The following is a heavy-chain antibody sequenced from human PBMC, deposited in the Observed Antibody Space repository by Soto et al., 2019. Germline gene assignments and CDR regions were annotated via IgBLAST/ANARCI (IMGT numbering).Heavy chain of an antibody. Sequence: EVLLVASGGGMVKPGGSLTLSCAAAGFTFNTYTINWVRQAPGKGLEWVASISSSSKDKFYADSVKARLTISRDNAKASVYLQMSSLGAGDTARYYCARGAWGGDGIDVWGQGTTVTFSS. CDR3: ARGAWGGDGIDV. V-gene: IGHV3-21*01. D-gene: IGHD3-16*01. CDR1: GFTFNTYT. CDR2: ISSSSKDK. J-gene: IGHJ6*02.